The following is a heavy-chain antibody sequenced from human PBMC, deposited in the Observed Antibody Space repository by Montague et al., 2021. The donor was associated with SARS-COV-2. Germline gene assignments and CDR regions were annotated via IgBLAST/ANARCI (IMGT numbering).Heavy chain of an antibody. CDR1: GFTFSSYD. CDR3: AREYSAPRWFGEYNRYGMDV. CDR2: IWYDGSNQ. V-gene: IGHV3-33*08. J-gene: IGHJ6*02. D-gene: IGHD3-10*01. Sequence: SLRLSCAASGFTFSSYDMRWVRQAPGKGLEWVAVIWYDGSNQYYGDSVKGRFTISRDNSKNTLYLQMNSLRAEDTAVYYCAREYSAPRWFGEYNRYGMDVWGQGTTVTGSS.